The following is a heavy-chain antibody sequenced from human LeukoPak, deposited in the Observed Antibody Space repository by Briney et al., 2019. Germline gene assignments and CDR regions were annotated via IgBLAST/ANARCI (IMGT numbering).Heavy chain of an antibody. Sequence: GASVKVSCKASGYTFTSYGISWVRQAPGQGLEWMGWVSAYNGNTNYAQKFQGRVTMTRNTSISTAYMELSSLRSEDTAVYYCARGPGGDDAFDIWGQGIMVTVSS. CDR1: GYTFTSYG. D-gene: IGHD2-21*01. V-gene: IGHV1-18*01. J-gene: IGHJ3*02. CDR3: ARGPGGDDAFDI. CDR2: VSAYNGNT.